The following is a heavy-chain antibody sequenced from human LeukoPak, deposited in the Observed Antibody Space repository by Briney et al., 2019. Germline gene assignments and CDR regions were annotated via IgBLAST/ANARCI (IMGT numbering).Heavy chain of an antibody. CDR1: GGSISSTSYY. D-gene: IGHD3-10*01. CDR3: ARGTRITMVRGVIADDAFDI. CDR2: IYYSGST. V-gene: IGHV4-39*07. J-gene: IGHJ3*02. Sequence: SSETLSLTCTVSGGSISSTSYYWGWIRQPPGKGLECIGTIYYSGSTYYNPSLKSRVTISVDTSKNQFSLKLTSVTAADTAVYYCARGTRITMVRGVIADDAFDIWGQGTMVTVSS.